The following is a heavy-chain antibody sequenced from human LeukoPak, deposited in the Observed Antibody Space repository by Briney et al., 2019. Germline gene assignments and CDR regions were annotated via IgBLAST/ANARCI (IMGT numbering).Heavy chain of an antibody. CDR1: GFTFSSYA. D-gene: IGHD4-17*01. CDR2: ISYDGSNK. Sequence: GGSLRLSCAASGFTFSSYAMHWVRQAPGKGLELVAVISYDGSNKYYADSVKGRFTISRDNSKNTLYLQMNSLRAEDTAVYYCATSAPNYGDYVLWDYWGQGTLVTVSS. J-gene: IGHJ4*02. CDR3: ATSAPNYGDYVLWDY. V-gene: IGHV3-30-3*01.